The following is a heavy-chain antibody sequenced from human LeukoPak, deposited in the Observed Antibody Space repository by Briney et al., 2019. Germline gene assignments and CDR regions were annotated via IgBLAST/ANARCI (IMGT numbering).Heavy chain of an antibody. CDR2: ISDSGGNT. Sequence: GGSLRLSCAASGFTFNSYAMSWVRQAPWERLQWVSGISDSGGNTYYADSVRGRFTISRHNSKNTLYLQMNSLRPEDTAVYFCARTPPGPYSSGWFDFWGQGTLVTVSS. CDR3: ARTPPGPYSSGWFDF. CDR1: GFTFNSYA. J-gene: IGHJ4*02. V-gene: IGHV3-23*01. D-gene: IGHD6-19*01.